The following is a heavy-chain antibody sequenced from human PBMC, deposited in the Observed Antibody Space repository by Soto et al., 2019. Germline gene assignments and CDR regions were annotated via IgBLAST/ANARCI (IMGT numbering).Heavy chain of an antibody. V-gene: IGHV3-23*01. CDR1: GFTFSSYA. CDR2: ISGSGGST. Sequence: PGGSLRLSCAASGFTFSSYAMSWVRQAPGKGLEWVSAISGSGGSTYYADSVKGRFTISRDNSKNTLYLQMNSLRAEDTAVYYCEKDEVAIPTTTGFEYWGQGTLVTVYS. J-gene: IGHJ4*02. CDR3: EKDEVAIPTTTGFEY. D-gene: IGHD2-21*01.